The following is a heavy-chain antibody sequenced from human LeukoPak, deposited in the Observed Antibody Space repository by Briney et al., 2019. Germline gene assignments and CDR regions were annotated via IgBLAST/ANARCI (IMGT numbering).Heavy chain of an antibody. CDR1: GFTFSSYA. V-gene: IGHV3-23*01. CDR2: ISGSGGST. D-gene: IGHD2-21*02. Sequence: GGSLRLSCAASGFTFSSYAMSWVRQAPGKGLEWVSAISGSGGSTYYAHSVMGRFTISRDRSKNTLYLQMNSLRVEDTAVYYCAKGCGATCYSDFDSWGQGILVTVSS. CDR3: AKGCGATCYSDFDS. J-gene: IGHJ4*02.